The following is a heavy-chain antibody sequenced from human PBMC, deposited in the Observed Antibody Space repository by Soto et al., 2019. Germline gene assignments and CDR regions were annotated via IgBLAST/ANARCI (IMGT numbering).Heavy chain of an antibody. Sequence: QVQLVQSGAEVKKPGSSVKVSCKASGGTFSSFAISWVRQAPGQGLEWMGGIIPIFGTVNYAQKFQGRVTITADESTSTAYMELSSLRSEDTAVYYCARENSIAGLHNYYGMDVWGQGTTVTVSS. J-gene: IGHJ6*02. V-gene: IGHV1-69*01. D-gene: IGHD6-6*01. CDR3: ARENSIAGLHNYYGMDV. CDR1: GGTFSSFA. CDR2: IIPIFGTV.